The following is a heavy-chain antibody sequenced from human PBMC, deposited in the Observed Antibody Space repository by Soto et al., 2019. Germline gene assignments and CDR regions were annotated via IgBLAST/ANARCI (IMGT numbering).Heavy chain of an antibody. CDR1: GFTVSSNY. CDR2: IYSGGST. V-gene: IGHV3-53*01. D-gene: IGHD6-13*01. CDR3: AGKNSIDAAALRRAFDI. Sequence: GGSLRLSCAASGFTVSSNYMSWVRQAPGKGLEWVSVIYSGGSTYYADSVKGRFTISRDNSKNTLYLQMNSLRAEDTAVYYCAGKNSIDAAALRRAFDIWGQGTMVTV. J-gene: IGHJ3*02.